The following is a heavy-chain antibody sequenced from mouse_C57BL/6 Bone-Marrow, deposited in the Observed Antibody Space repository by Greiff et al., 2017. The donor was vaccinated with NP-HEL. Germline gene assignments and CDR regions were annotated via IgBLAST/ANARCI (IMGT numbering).Heavy chain of an antibody. CDR3: TTLYDYDGGYFDV. Sequence: VQLQQSGAELVRPGASVKLSCTASGFNIKDDYMHWVKQRPEQGLEWIGWIDPENGDTEYASKFQGKATITADTSSNTAYLQLSSLTSEDTAVYYCTTLYDYDGGYFDVWGTGTTVTVSS. D-gene: IGHD2-4*01. CDR1: GFNIKDDY. V-gene: IGHV14-4*01. J-gene: IGHJ1*03. CDR2: IDPENGDT.